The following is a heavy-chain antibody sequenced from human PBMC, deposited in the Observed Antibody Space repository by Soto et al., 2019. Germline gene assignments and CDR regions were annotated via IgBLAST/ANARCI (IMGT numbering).Heavy chain of an antibody. V-gene: IGHV5-51*01. CDR2: IYPNDSDI. CDR1: GYNFTAHW. J-gene: IGHJ4*02. Sequence: GESLKISCTGFGYNFTAHWIAWVRQMPGKGLEWMGIIYPNDSDIRYSPSFQGQVTISADKSISAAYLQWSSLKASDTAMYYCARHRGVGCRGGRCYSDDDYCFDSWGQG. CDR3: ARHRGVGCRGGRCYSDDDYCFDS. D-gene: IGHD2-15*01.